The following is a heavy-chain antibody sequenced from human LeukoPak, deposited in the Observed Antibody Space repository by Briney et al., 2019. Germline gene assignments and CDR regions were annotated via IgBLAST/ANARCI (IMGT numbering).Heavy chain of an antibody. J-gene: IGHJ3*02. CDR3: VRSPRDGYSDGVDDI. CDR1: GYSFTSYS. Sequence: GEALRISCRGSGYSFTSYSIGWGRQMPGKGLEWMGIIYGADSTTKYSPVFEGQVTISGDRSINTVYLQWSSLRASDSAMYFCVRSPRDGYSDGVDDIWGQGTMVTVSS. V-gene: IGHV5-51*01. CDR2: IYGADSTT. D-gene: IGHD5-24*01.